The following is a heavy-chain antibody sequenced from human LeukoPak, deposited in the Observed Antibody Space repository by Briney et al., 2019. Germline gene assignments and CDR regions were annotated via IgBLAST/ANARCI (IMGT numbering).Heavy chain of an antibody. V-gene: IGHV4-39*02. CDR1: GGSISSSSNY. CDR2: IYYSGNT. Sequence: PSETLSLTCTVSGGSISSSSNYWGWIRQPPGKGLEWIGSIYYSGNTYYTPSLNSRVTISVDTSKSQFSLKLSSVTAADTAVYYCARDLDNRNDLYYLDWWGQGTLVTVSS. J-gene: IGHJ4*02. CDR3: ARDLDNRNDLYYLDW. D-gene: IGHD1-20*01.